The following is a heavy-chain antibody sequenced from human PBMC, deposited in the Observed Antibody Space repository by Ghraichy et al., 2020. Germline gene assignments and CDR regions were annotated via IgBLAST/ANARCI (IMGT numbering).Heavy chain of an antibody. CDR2: IYHSGSP. V-gene: IGHV4-30-2*01. CDR3: APELGSGYPYYYYYMDV. D-gene: IGHD3-22*01. CDR1: GGSISSGGYS. Sequence: LRLSCAVSGGSISSGGYSWSWIRQPPGKSLEWIGYIYHSGSPYYNPSLKSRVTILVDRSKNQFSLKLSSVTAADTAVYYCAPELGSGYPYYYYYMDVCGKRTTVTVSS. J-gene: IGHJ6*03.